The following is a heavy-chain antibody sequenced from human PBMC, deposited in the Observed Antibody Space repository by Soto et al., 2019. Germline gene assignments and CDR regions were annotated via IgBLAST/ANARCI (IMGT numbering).Heavy chain of an antibody. CDR1: GFSLTTDGVG. V-gene: IGHV2-5*01. CDR3: AHRTTVTSGLY. J-gene: IGHJ4*02. D-gene: IGHD4-4*01. Sequence: QITLKESGPTLVKPTQTLALTCTFSGFSLTTDGVGVDWIRQPPGKALEWLGLIYWNDEKRYRPSLQSRLTITKDTSRNQVVLTMTNMDRMDTATYYCAHRTTVTSGLYWGQGTLVTVSS. CDR2: IYWNDEK.